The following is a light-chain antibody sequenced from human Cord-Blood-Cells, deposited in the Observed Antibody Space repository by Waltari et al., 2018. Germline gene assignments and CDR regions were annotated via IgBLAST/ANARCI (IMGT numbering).Light chain of an antibody. CDR3: QQYNSYPYT. CDR2: KAS. V-gene: IGKV1-5*03. Sequence: DIQMNQSPSTLSAYVGDRVSITCRASQSISSWLAWYQQKPGKAPKLLIYKASSLESGVPSRFSGSGSGTEFTLTISSLQPDDFATYYCQQYNSYPYTFGQGTKLEIK. CDR1: QSISSW. J-gene: IGKJ2*01.